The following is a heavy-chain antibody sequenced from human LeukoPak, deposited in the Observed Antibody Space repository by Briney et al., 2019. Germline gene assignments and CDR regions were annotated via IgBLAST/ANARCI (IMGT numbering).Heavy chain of an antibody. V-gene: IGHV5-51*01. CDR3: ALRYASFDI. Sequence: GESLKISCKGSGYSFSNYWIGWVRQTPGKGLEWMAIIDPDDSDTRYGPSFQGQVTISADKSISTAYLQWNSLKASDTATYYCALRYASFDIWGQGTMVTVSS. CDR1: GYSFSNYW. J-gene: IGHJ3*02. D-gene: IGHD4-17*01. CDR2: IDPDDSDT.